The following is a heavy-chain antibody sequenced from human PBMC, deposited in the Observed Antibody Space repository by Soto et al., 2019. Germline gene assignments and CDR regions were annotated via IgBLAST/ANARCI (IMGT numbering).Heavy chain of an antibody. V-gene: IGHV3-23*01. J-gene: IGHJ4*02. Sequence: GGSVRLSCVASEFSFSRYAMTWVRQAAGKGLQWVAGLGPDGRNTFYGESVRGRFTISRDNSRNTLYLQMSSLRAEDTAVYFCVKQMTTWTDSFFDFWGQGIQVTVSS. CDR2: LGPDGRNT. CDR3: VKQMTTWTDSFFDF. D-gene: IGHD4-17*01. CDR1: EFSFSRYA.